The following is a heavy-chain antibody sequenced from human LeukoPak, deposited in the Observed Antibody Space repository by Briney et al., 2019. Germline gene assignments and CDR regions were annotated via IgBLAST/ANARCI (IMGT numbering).Heavy chain of an antibody. CDR2: INPNSGGT. V-gene: IGHV1-2*02. CDR1: GYTFTSYY. J-gene: IGHJ3*02. Sequence: ASVKVSCKASGYTFTSYYMHWVRQAPGQGLEWMGWINPNSGGTNYAQKFQGRVTMTRDTSISTAYMELSRLRSDDTAVYYCARVKETWDAFDIWGQGTMVTVSS. CDR3: ARVKETWDAFDI.